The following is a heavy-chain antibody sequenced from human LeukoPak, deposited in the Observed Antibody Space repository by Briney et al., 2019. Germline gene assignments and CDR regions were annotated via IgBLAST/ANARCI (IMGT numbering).Heavy chain of an antibody. CDR2: ISGSGGTT. CDR3: AKNPSLGTYFRFDS. J-gene: IGHJ5*01. CDR1: GFTFINYA. V-gene: IGHV3-23*01. D-gene: IGHD2/OR15-2a*01. Sequence: VGSLRLSCTASGFTFINYAVSWVRQVPGKGLEWVSAISGSGGTTYYADSVKGRLTISRDNSKNTLYLQMNSLRAEDTAIYYCAKNPSLGTYFRFDSWGQGTLVTVSS.